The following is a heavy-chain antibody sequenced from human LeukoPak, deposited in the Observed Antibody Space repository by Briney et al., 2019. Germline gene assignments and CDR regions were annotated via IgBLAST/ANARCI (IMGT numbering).Heavy chain of an antibody. V-gene: IGHV3-21*01. CDR2: ISSSSSYI. J-gene: IGHJ4*02. D-gene: IGHD6-13*01. CDR1: GFTFSSYS. CDR3: AREISGRMFFRVAAAGLDY. Sequence: GGSLRLSCAASGFTFSSYSMNWVRQAPGKGLEWVSSISSSSSYIYYADSVKGRFTISRDNAKNSLYLQMNSLRAEDTAVYYCAREISGRMFFRVAAAGLDYWGQGTLVTVSS.